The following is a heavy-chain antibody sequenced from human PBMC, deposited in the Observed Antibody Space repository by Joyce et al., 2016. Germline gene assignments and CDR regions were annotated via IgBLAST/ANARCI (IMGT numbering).Heavy chain of an antibody. CDR1: GGTFRGFF. CDR2: ITTSGAT. Sequence: QVQLRQWGAGLLKPSETLSLTCAVSGGTFRGFFWTWVRQPPGKALEWIGYITTSGATNYNPSLRSRVAISVDTSNNPFSLTLTSLSAADMAVYYCARSQWLAPLMYWGQGTLVTVSP. V-gene: IGHV4-34*02. D-gene: IGHD6-19*01. J-gene: IGHJ4*02. CDR3: ARSQWLAPLMY.